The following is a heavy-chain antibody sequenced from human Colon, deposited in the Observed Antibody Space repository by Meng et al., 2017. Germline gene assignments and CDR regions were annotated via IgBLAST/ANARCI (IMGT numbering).Heavy chain of an antibody. J-gene: IGHJ4*02. CDR3: AREGSDSWIDY. D-gene: IGHD6-13*01. CDR2: SNTKTGNP. Sequence: QVQLLQSGSELNKPGASVKVTCKTSGYLFSYYAMNWVRQAPGRGLEWMGWSNTKTGNPTYAQAFTGRFVFSLDTSVSTAYLQINDLKADNTAVYYCAREGSDSWIDYWGQGTLVTVSS. CDR1: GYLFSYYA. V-gene: IGHV7-4-1*02.